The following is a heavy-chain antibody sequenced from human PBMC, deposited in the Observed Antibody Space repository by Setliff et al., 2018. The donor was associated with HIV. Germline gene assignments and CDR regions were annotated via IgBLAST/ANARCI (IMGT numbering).Heavy chain of an antibody. CDR2: IYYSSGST. CDR1: GYSISSGYY. D-gene: IGHD6-13*01. CDR3: ARVAFDSSSWHFDY. Sequence: SETLSLTCAVSGYSISSGYYWRWIRQHPGKGLEWIGNIYYSSGSTYYNPSLRSRVIISVDTSKNMFSLSLSSVTAADTAIYYCARVAFDSSSWHFDYWGQGSLVTVSS. V-gene: IGHV4-31*11. J-gene: IGHJ4*02.